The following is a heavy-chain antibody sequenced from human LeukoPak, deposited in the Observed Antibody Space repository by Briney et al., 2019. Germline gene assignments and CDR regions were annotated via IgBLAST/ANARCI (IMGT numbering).Heavy chain of an antibody. CDR2: INHSGST. CDR1: GGSFSGYY. CDR3: ARPRRNYFDY. Sequence: PSETLSLTCAVYGGSFSGYYWSWIRQPPGKGLEWIGEINHSGSTNYNPSLKSRVTISVDTSKNQFSLKLSSVTAADTAVYYCARPRRNYFDYWGQGTLVTVSS. V-gene: IGHV4-34*01. J-gene: IGHJ4*02.